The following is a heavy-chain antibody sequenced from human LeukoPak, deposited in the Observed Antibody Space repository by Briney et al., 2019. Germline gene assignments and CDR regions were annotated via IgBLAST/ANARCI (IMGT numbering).Heavy chain of an antibody. CDR1: GYSFTSYR. Sequence: GESLKISCKGSGYSFTSYRIGWVRQMPGKGLEWIGIIYPGDSDTRYSPSFQGQVTISADKSISTAYLQWSSLKASDTAMYYCARHGANKYYYYYMDVWGKGTTVTVSS. CDR3: ARHGANKYYYYYMDV. CDR2: IYPGDSDT. V-gene: IGHV5-51*01. J-gene: IGHJ6*03. D-gene: IGHD4/OR15-4a*01.